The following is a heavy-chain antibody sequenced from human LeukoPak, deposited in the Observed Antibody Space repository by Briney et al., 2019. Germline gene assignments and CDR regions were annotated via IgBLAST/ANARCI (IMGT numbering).Heavy chain of an antibody. V-gene: IGHV4-39*07. J-gene: IGHJ4*02. Sequence: SETLSLTCTVSGGSISSSSYYWGWIRQPPGKGLEWIGSIYYSGSTYYNPSLKSRVTISVDTSKNQFSLKLSSVTAADTAVYYCAREPGALWFGELLPNYFDYWGQGTLVTVSS. CDR1: GGSISSSSYY. CDR3: AREPGALWFGELLPNYFDY. D-gene: IGHD3-10*01. CDR2: IYYSGST.